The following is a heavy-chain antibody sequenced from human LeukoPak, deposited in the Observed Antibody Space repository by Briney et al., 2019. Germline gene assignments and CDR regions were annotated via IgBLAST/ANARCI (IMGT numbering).Heavy chain of an antibody. CDR2: VNRDGSET. Sequence: PGGSLRLSCAASGFALSSHWMTWVRQVPGRGPEWVANVNRDGSETYYLDSVKGRFTISRDNAKNSLYLQMNSLRAEDTAVYYCARAQEYSSSWYDAFDIWGQGTMVTVSS. CDR1: GFALSSHW. CDR3: ARAQEYSSSWYDAFDI. J-gene: IGHJ3*02. D-gene: IGHD6-13*01. V-gene: IGHV3-7*01.